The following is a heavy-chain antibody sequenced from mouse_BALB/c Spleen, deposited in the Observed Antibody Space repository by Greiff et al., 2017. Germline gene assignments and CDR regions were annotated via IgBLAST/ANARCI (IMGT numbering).Heavy chain of an antibody. CDR3: ARNGDGYSHWYFDV. J-gene: IGHJ1*01. CDR2: IWSGGST. Sequence: VKLMESGPGLVQPSQSLSITCTVSGFSLTSYGVHWVRQSPGKGLEWLGVIWSGGSTDYNAAFISRLSISKDNSKSQVFFKMNSLQANDTAIYYCARNGDGYSHWYFDVWGAGTTVTVSS. V-gene: IGHV2-2*02. CDR1: GFSLTSYG. D-gene: IGHD2-3*01.